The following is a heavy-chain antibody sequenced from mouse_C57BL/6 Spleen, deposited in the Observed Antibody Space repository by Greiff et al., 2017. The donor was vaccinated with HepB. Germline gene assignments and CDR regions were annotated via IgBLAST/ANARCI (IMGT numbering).Heavy chain of an antibody. CDR3: ARALGYGSSYGYFDV. CDR2: IWTGGGT. D-gene: IGHD1-1*01. CDR1: GFSLTSYA. Sequence: VMLVESGPGLVAPSQSLSITCTVSGFSLTSYAISWVRQPPGKGLEWLGVIWTGGGTNYNSALKSRLSISKDNSKSQVFLKMNSLQTDDTARYYCARALGYGSSYGYFDVWGTGTTVTVSS. J-gene: IGHJ1*03. V-gene: IGHV2-9-1*01.